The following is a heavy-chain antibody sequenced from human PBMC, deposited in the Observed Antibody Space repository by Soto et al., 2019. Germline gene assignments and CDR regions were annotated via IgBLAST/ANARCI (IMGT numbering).Heavy chain of an antibody. CDR1: GYTFTSYG. Sequence: QVQLVQSGAEVKKPGASVKVSCKASGYTFTSYGISWVRQAPGQGLEWMGWISAYNGNTNYAQKLQGRVTMTTDTSTSTAYMELRSLRSADTAVYYCARLSITIFGVARGWFDPWGQGTLVTVSS. CDR3: ARLSITIFGVARGWFDP. J-gene: IGHJ5*02. CDR2: ISAYNGNT. D-gene: IGHD3-3*01. V-gene: IGHV1-18*04.